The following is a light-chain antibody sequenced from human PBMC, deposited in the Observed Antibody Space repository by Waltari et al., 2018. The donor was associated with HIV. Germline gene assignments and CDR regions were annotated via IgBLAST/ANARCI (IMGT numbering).Light chain of an antibody. J-gene: IGKJ4*01. CDR2: WAS. CDR3: QQYYTIGPT. CDR1: RTILYSSNNQNY. V-gene: IGKV4-1*01. Sequence: DIVMTQSPNSLAVSLGERATINCRSSRTILYSSNNQNYLAWYQQKPGQYPKVLIYWASTRASGVPDRFSGSGSGTNFSLTISSLQSDDVAVYFCQQYYTIGPTFGGGTKVE.